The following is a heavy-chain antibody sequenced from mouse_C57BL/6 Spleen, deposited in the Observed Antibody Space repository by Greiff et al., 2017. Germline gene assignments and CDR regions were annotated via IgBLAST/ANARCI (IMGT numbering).Heavy chain of an antibody. CDR1: GYTFTSYW. CDR3: ARGFTTVVDAWFAY. J-gene: IGHJ3*01. D-gene: IGHD1-1*01. Sequence: QVQLQQPGAELVKPGASVKMSCKASGYTFTSYWITWVKQRPGQGLEWIGDIYPGSGSTNYNEKFKSKATLTVDTSSSTAYMQLSSLSSEDSAVYYCARGFTTVVDAWFAYWGQVTLVTVSA. CDR2: IYPGSGST. V-gene: IGHV1-55*01.